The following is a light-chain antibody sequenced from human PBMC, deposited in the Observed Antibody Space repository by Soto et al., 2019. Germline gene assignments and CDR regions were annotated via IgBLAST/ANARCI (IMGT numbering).Light chain of an antibody. J-gene: IGKJ1*01. Sequence: EVVMTQSPATLSVSPGERATLSCRASETVNSNLAWYQQKPGQAPRLPIYTISIRATGVPARFSGSGSGTEFTLTISSLQSEDFGVYYCQQYNKWWTFGQGTKVEIK. CDR1: ETVNSN. V-gene: IGKV3-15*01. CDR3: QQYNKWWT. CDR2: TIS.